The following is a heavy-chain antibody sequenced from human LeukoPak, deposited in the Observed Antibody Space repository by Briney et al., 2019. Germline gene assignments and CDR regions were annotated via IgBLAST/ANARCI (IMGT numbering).Heavy chain of an antibody. CDR1: GFTFSDAW. CDR3: NTGPSIAEDQVVDY. J-gene: IGHJ4*02. D-gene: IGHD2-15*01. CDR2: IKIKTDAETP. V-gene: IGHV3-15*01. Sequence: GGSLRLSCAASGFTFSDAWMSWVRQAPGKGLEWVGRIKIKTDAETPDYAAPVKGRFTVSRDDSKNTLYLQMSSLKTEDTGVYYCNTGPSIAEDQVVDYWGQGTLVTVSS.